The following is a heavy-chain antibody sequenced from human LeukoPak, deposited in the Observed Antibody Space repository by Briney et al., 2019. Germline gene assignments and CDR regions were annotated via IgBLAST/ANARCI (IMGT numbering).Heavy chain of an antibody. CDR2: IIPLLGIP. J-gene: IGHJ4*02. CDR1: GGTFDSYA. Sequence: SVKVSCKASGGTFDSYAIRWMRQAPGQGLEWMGGIIPLLGIPTYAERFQGRLTITADQSTSTTYMELTGLRPEDTAIYYCARREQTDKKFDFWGQGTLVIVSS. D-gene: IGHD1/OR15-1a*01. V-gene: IGHV1-69*04. CDR3: ARREQTDKKFDF.